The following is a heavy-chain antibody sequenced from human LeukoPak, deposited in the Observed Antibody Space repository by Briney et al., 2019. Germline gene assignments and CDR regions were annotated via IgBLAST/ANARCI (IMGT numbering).Heavy chain of an antibody. Sequence: PGGSLRLSCAASGFTFSSYWMHWVRQAPGKGLVWVSRINSDGSTTNYADSVKDRFTISRDNSKNTLYLQMNSLRVEDTAVYYCAKDGEYTTSPGDYWGQGTLVTVSS. CDR2: INSDGSTT. J-gene: IGHJ4*02. CDR1: GFTFSSYW. CDR3: AKDGEYTTSPGDY. V-gene: IGHV3-74*01. D-gene: IGHD3-10*01.